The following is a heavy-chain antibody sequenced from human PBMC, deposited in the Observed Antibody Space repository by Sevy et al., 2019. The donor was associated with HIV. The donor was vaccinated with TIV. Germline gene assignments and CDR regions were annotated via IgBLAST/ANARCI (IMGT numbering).Heavy chain of an antibody. CDR1: GYSFTSYW. V-gene: IGHV5-51*01. CDR2: IYPGDSDT. D-gene: IGHD2-2*01. Sequence: GESLKISCKGSGYSFTSYWIGWVRQMPGKGLEWMGIIYPGDSDTRYSPSFQGQVTISADKSISTAYLQWSSLKASDTAMYYCARLKIVVVPAAMDYYYYGMDVWGQGTTVTVSS. CDR3: ARLKIVVVPAAMDYYYYGMDV. J-gene: IGHJ6*02.